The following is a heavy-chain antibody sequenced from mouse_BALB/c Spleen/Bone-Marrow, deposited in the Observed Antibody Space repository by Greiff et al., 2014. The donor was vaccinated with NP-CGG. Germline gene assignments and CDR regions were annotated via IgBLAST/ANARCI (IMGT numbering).Heavy chain of an antibody. CDR1: GFNIKDTY. D-gene: IGHD2-14*01. Sequence: EVHLVESGAELVKPGASVKLSCTASGFNIKDTYLHWVKQRPEQGLDWIGRIDPAIFTKYDPKFQGKATITAGTSSNTAYLHLSSLTSEDTAVYYCASYRYGWYFDVWGAGTTVTVSS. CDR2: IDPAIFT. V-gene: IGHV14-3*02. CDR3: ASYRYGWYFDV. J-gene: IGHJ1*01.